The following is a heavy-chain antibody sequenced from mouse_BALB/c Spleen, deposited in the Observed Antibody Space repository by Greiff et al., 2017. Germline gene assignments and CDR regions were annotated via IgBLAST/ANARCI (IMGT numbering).Heavy chain of an antibody. V-gene: IGHV1S81*02. CDR1: GYPFTSYW. D-gene: IGHD1-1*01. J-gene: IGHJ2*01. Sequence: QQSCKASGYPFTSYWMHWVKQRPGQGLEWIGEINPSNGRTNYNEKFKSKATLTVDKSSSTAYMQLSSLTSEDSAVYYCARRGYYGSSYNYWGQGTTLTVSS. CDR3: ARRGYYGSSYNY. CDR2: INPSNGRT.